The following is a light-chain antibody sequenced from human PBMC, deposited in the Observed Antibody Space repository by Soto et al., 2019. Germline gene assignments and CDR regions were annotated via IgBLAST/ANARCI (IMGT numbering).Light chain of an antibody. Sequence: QLVLTQSPSASASLVASVKLTCTLSSGHSSYAIAWHQQPEKGRRYLMKLDSDGSHTKGDAIPDRFSGSSSGAERYLTISSLQSEDEADYYCQTWGTGIHVVFGGGTKLTVL. CDR2: LDSDGSH. J-gene: IGLJ2*01. V-gene: IGLV4-69*01. CDR3: QTWGTGIHVV. CDR1: SGHSSYA.